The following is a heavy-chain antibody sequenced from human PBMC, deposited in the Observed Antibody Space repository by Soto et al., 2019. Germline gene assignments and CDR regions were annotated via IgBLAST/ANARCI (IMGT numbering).Heavy chain of an antibody. D-gene: IGHD3-10*01. CDR1: GFTFSSYD. J-gene: IGHJ6*02. V-gene: IGHV3-13*01. CDR2: IATAGDT. Sequence: EVQLVESGGGLVQTGGSLRLSCAASGFTFSSYDMHWVRQPPGKGLEWVSGIATAGDTYYADSVKGRFTISRENAKNSFYLQMNSLRAEATAVYYCASVPSDVGGFEELSYYYGLDVWGQGTTVTVSS. CDR3: ASVPSDVGGFEELSYYYGLDV.